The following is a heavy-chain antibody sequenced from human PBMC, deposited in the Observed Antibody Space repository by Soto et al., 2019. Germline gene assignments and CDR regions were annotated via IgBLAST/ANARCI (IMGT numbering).Heavy chain of an antibody. J-gene: IGHJ4*02. CDR3: AKEIFAAAYAATSAFDL. CDR2: IYYSGST. Sequence: SETLSLTCTVSGGSISSYYWSWIRQPPGKGLEWIGYIYYSGSTNYNPSLKSRVTISADTSKNQFSLKLSSVTAADTAVYYCAKEIFAAAYAATSAFDLWGQGTLVTVSS. V-gene: IGHV4-59*12. CDR1: GGSISSYY. D-gene: IGHD2-8*01.